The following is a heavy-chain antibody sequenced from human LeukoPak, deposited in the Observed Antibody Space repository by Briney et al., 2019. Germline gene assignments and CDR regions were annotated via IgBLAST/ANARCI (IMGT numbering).Heavy chain of an antibody. CDR2: INPSGGST. V-gene: IGHV1-46*01. CDR1: GYTFTSYY. CDR3: ARGRYCSADICTGGDSFDI. D-gene: IGHD2-15*01. J-gene: IGHJ3*02. Sequence: ASVKVSCKASGYTFTSYYMHWVRQAPGQGLEWMGIINPSGGSTSYAQKFQGRVTMTRDMSTSTVYMELSSLRSEDTAVYYCARGRYCSADICTGGDSFDIWGQGTMVSVSP.